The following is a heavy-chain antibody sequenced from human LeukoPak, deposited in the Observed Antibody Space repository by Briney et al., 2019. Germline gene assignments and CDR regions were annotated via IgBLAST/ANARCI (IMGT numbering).Heavy chain of an antibody. CDR2: ISAYNGNT. D-gene: IGHD2-15*01. CDR3: ARECGGGSCYPNWFDP. Sequence: ASVKVSCKASGYTFTSYGISWVRQAPGQGLEWMGWISAYNGNTNYAQKLQGRVTMTTDTSTSTAYMELRSLRSDDTAVYYCARECGGGSCYPNWFDPWGQGTLVTVSS. CDR1: GYTFTSYG. J-gene: IGHJ5*02. V-gene: IGHV1-18*01.